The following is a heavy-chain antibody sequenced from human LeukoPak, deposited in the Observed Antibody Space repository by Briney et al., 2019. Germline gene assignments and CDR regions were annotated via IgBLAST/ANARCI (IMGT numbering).Heavy chain of an antibody. CDR2: IIPILGIA. Sequence: SVKVSCKASGGTFSSYAISWVRQAPGQGLEWMGRIIPILGIANYAQKFQGRVTITADKSTSTAYMELSSLRSEDTAVYYCASQTGYCSSTSCPPYFDYWGQGTLVTVSS. CDR3: ASQTGYCSSTSCPPYFDY. V-gene: IGHV1-69*04. J-gene: IGHJ4*02. CDR1: GGTFSSYA. D-gene: IGHD2-2*01.